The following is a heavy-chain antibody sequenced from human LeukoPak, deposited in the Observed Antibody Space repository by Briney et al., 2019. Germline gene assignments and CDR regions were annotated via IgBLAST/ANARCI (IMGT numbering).Heavy chain of an antibody. CDR3: ARSSGAGWLQRHYFYYIDV. CDR1: GYTFTSYG. J-gene: IGHJ6*03. V-gene: IGHV1-18*01. CDR2: ISAYNGNT. Sequence: ASVKVSCKASGYTFTSYGISWVRQAPGQGLEWMGWISAYNGNTNYAQKLQGRVTMTTDTSTSTAYMELSSLRSEDTAVYYCARSSGAGWLQRHYFYYIDVWGKGTKVTISS. D-gene: IGHD5-24*01.